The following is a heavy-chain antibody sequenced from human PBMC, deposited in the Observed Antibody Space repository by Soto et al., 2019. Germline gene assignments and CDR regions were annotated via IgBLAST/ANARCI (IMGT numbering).Heavy chain of an antibody. CDR3: ARSIVVVTAADY. D-gene: IGHD2-21*02. J-gene: IGHJ4*02. CDR1: GYTFNSHD. CDR2: ISPYNGNT. Sequence: ASVKVSCKASGYTFNSHDISWVRQAPGQGLEWMGWISPYNGNTKYSQKFQGRVTITRDTSASTAYMELSSLRSEDTAVYYCARSIVVVTAADYWGQGTLVTVSS. V-gene: IGHV1-18*01.